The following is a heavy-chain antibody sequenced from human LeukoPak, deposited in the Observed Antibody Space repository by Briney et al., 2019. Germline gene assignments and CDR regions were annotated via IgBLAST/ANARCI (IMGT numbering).Heavy chain of an antibody. V-gene: IGHV3-48*01. D-gene: IGHD3-22*01. CDR2: ISSSSSTI. J-gene: IGHJ3*01. Sequence: GGSLRLSCAASGFTFSSYSMNWVRQAPGKGLEWVSYISSSSSTIYYADSVKGRFTISRDNAKNSLYLQMNSLRAEDTAVYYCASDHQYYYDSSGYYYHVNAHWGQGTMVTVSS. CDR1: GFTFSSYS. CDR3: ASDHQYYYDSSGYYYHVNAH.